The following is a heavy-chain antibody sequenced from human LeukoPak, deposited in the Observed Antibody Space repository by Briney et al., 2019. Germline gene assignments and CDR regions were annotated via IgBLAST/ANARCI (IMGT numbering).Heavy chain of an antibody. V-gene: IGHV3-7*01. CDR1: GFTFSSYW. J-gene: IGHJ6*03. Sequence: GGSLRLSCAASGFTFSSYWMSWVRQAPGKGLEWVANIKQDGSEKYYVDSVKGRFTISRDNAKNSLYLQMNSLRAEDTAVYYCARLDDFWSGYWGNYYYYLDVWGKGTTVTVSS. CDR3: ARLDDFWSGYWGNYYYYLDV. CDR2: IKQDGSEK. D-gene: IGHD3-3*01.